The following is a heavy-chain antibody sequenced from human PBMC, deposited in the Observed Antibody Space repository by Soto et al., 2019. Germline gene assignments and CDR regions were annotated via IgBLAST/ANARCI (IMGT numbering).Heavy chain of an antibody. V-gene: IGHV1-46*01. CDR3: ARGTGIVVVTSLFDY. D-gene: IGHD3-22*01. J-gene: IGHJ4*02. CDR1: GYTFTSYY. CDR2: INPSGGST. Sequence: ASVKVSCKASGYTFTSYYMHWVRQAPGQGLEWMGIINPSGGSTSYAQKFQGRVTMTRDTSTSTVYMELSSLRSEDTAVYYCARGTGIVVVTSLFDYWGQGTLVTVSS.